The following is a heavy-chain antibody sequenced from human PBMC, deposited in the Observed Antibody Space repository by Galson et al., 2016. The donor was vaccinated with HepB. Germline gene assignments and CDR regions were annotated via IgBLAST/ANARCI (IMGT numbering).Heavy chain of an antibody. CDR2: IHYTGGT. V-gene: IGHV4-59*01. J-gene: IGHJ4*02. Sequence: SETLSLTCTLSGGSISTSYWSWVRQSPGKGLDLIGFIHYTGGTNYNPSLKGRVTMSVDTSKNQFSLNLRSLTVADTGMYYCTRVISDPASYYADNWGQGTLVSVSS. CDR3: TRVISDPASYYADN. CDR1: GGSISTSY. D-gene: IGHD3-10*01.